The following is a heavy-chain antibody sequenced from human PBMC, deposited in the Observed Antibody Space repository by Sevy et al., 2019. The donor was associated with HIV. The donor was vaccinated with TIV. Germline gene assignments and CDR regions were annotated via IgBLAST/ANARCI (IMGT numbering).Heavy chain of an antibody. J-gene: IGHJ4*02. V-gene: IGHV3-30*18. CDR2: ISADGTNK. Sequence: WSLRLSCAASGFSFRTFGMHWVRQAPDKGLQWVAVISADGTNKYDVDSVKGRFTISRDNSKNTVYLQMDALRAEDTAVYYCAKGSVSTLSFSLNWGQGTPVTVSS. CDR1: GFSFRTFG. CDR3: AKGSVSTLSFSLN. D-gene: IGHD3-3*02.